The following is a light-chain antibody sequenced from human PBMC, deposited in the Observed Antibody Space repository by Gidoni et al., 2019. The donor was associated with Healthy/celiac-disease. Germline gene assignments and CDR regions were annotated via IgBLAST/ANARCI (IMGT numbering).Light chain of an antibody. Sequence: EIVLTHSPGTRSLSPGARHTLSCRASQSVSSSYLAWYQQKPGQAPRLLIYGASSRATGIPDRFSGSGSGTDFTLTISRLEPEDFAVYYCQQYGSSPLTFGGGTKVEIK. V-gene: IGKV3-20*01. CDR1: QSVSSSY. J-gene: IGKJ4*01. CDR2: GAS. CDR3: QQYGSSPLT.